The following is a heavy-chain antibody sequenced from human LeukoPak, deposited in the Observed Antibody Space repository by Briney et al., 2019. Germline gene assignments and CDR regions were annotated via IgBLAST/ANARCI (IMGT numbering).Heavy chain of an antibody. CDR3: ARDLVRGPEWEPRGDAFDI. CDR1: GFTFSSYW. V-gene: IGHV3-7*01. J-gene: IGHJ3*02. CDR2: IKQDGSEK. D-gene: IGHD1-26*01. Sequence: GESLRLSCAASGFTFSSYWMSWVRQAPGKGLEWVANIKQDGSEKYYVDSVKGRFTISRDNAKNSLYLQMNSLRAEDTAVYYCARDLVRGPEWEPRGDAFDIWGQGTMVTVSS.